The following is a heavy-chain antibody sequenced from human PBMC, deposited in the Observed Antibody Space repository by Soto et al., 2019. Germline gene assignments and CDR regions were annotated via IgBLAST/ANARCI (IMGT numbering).Heavy chain of an antibody. V-gene: IGHV1-2*02. J-gene: IGHJ5*02. CDR1: GHTFTGYY. CDR2: INHNSGGT. Sequence: QVQPVQSGAEVKKSGASVKISCKASGHTFTGYYIHWVRQSPGQGLEWMGWINHNSGGTDYGQKFQGRVTMTRDTSISTVYMELTRLRSADTAVYYCARGKAIDAEIYNGFDPWGQGTLVTVSS. CDR3: ARGKAIDAEIYNGFDP. D-gene: IGHD2-2*01.